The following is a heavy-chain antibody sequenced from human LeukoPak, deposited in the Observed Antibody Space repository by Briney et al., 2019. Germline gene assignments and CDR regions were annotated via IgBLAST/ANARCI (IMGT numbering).Heavy chain of an antibody. Sequence: ASVKVSCKASGYTFTSYDINWVRQATGQGLEWMGWMNPNSGNTGYAQKFQGRVTITRNTSISTAYMELSSLRSEDTAVYYCARDERVAVAGTYIYYYYMDVWGNGTTVTISS. V-gene: IGHV1-8*03. J-gene: IGHJ6*03. CDR1: GYTFTSYD. CDR3: ARDERVAVAGTYIYYYYMDV. D-gene: IGHD6-19*01. CDR2: MNPNSGNT.